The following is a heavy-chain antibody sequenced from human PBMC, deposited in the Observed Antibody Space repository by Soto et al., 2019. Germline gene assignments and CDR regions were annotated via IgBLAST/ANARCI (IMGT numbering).Heavy chain of an antibody. J-gene: IGHJ6*02. CDR1: GYSFTSFW. Sequence: HGEALKSSCKSVGYSFTSFWLGRVRQMPGKGLEWMGIIYPGDSDTRYSPSFQGQVTISDDKSLSTAYLQWSSLKASDTAMYYFARPGSKDYYGIYVCGQGTTVTVS. V-gene: IGHV5-51*01. CDR3: ARPGSKDYYGIYV. D-gene: IGHD4-4*01. CDR2: IYPGDSDT.